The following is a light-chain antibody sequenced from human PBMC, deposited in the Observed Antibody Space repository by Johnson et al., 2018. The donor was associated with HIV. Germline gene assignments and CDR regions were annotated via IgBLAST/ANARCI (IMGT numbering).Light chain of an antibody. CDR3: GTWDSSLSAYV. V-gene: IGLV1-51*01. CDR2: DNT. J-gene: IGLJ1*01. Sequence: QPVLTQPPSVSAAPGQRVTISCSGNSSNIENNYVSWYQQFPERAPKLLIYDNTKRPSGIPDRFSGSKSDTSATLAITGLQTGDEADYYCGTWDSSLSAYVFGTGTKVTVL. CDR1: SSNIENNY.